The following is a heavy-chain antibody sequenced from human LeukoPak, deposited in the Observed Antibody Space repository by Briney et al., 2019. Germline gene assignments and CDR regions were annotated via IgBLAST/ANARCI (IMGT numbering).Heavy chain of an antibody. CDR1: GFTFLSYG. CDR3: AKGKDYYLDY. V-gene: IGHV3-30*02. J-gene: IGHJ4*02. Sequence: GGSLRLSCAASGFTFLSYGMHWVRQAPGKGLEWVAFIRYDGSNKYYADSVKGRITISRDNSKNTLYVQMNSLRAEDTAVYYCAKGKDYYLDYWGQGTLVTVSS. CDR2: IRYDGSNK. D-gene: IGHD3-10*01.